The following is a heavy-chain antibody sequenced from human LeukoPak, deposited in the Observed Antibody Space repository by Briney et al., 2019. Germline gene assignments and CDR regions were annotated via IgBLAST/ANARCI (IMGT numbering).Heavy chain of an antibody. V-gene: IGHV4-61*02. CDR1: GGSISSGSYY. J-gene: IGHJ5*02. D-gene: IGHD4-23*01. Sequence: KTSETLSLTCTVSGGSISSGSYYWSWIRQPTGKGLEWIGRIYTSGSTNYNPSLKSRVTISVDTSKNQFSLKLSSVTAADTAVYYCARNPYGGKTDNWFDPWGQGTLVTVSS. CDR2: IYTSGST. CDR3: ARNPYGGKTDNWFDP.